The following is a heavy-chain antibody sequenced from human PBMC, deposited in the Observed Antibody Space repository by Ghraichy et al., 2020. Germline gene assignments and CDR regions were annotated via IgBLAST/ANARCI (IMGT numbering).Heavy chain of an antibody. V-gene: IGHV3-7*01. Sequence: GGSLRLSCAASGFTFSSYWMSWVRQAPGKGLEWVANIKQDGSEKYYVDSVKGRFTISRDNAKNSLYLQMNSLRAEDTAVYYCARGRRYYYYGMDVWGQGTTVTVSS. CDR1: GFTFSSYW. CDR2: IKQDGSEK. J-gene: IGHJ6*02. CDR3: ARGRRYYYYGMDV.